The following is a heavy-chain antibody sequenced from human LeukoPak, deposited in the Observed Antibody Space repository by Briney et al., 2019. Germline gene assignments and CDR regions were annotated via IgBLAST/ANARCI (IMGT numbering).Heavy chain of an antibody. CDR1: GGSISSGSYY. D-gene: IGHD3-10*01. V-gene: IGHV4-61*02. CDR2: IYTSGST. Sequence: SQTLSLTCTVSGGSISSGSYYWSWIRQPAGKGLEWIGRIYTSGSTNYNPSLKSRDTISVDTSKNQFSLQLNSVTPEDTAMYYCAREVAMIRGVKNWFDRWGQGTLVTVSS. J-gene: IGHJ5*02. CDR3: AREVAMIRGVKNWFDR.